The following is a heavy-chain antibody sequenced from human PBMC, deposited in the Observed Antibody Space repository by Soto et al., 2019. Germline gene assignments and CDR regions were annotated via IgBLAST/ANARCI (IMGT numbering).Heavy chain of an antibody. V-gene: IGHV2-5*02. CDR2: IYWDDDK. CDR1: GFSLSTSGVG. CDR3: AHLLSDRSLSDWFDP. Sequence: QITLKESGPTLVKPTQPLTLTCTFSGFSLSTSGVGVGWIRQPPGKALEWLALIYWDDDKRYSPSLKSRLTITKDTSKTQVVLTMTNMDPVDTATHYCAHLLSDRSLSDWFDPWGQGTLVTVSS. D-gene: IGHD2-15*01. J-gene: IGHJ5*02.